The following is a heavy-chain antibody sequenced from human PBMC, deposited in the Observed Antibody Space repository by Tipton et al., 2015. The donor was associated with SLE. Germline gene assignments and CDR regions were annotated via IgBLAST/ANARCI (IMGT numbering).Heavy chain of an antibody. J-gene: IGHJ5*02. V-gene: IGHV4-34*01. D-gene: IGHD6-19*01. Sequence: LRLSCAVYGGSFSGYYWSWIRQPPGKGLGWIGEINHSGSTNYNPSLKSRVTISVDTSKNQFSLKLSAVTAADTAVYYCARANPIAVAGGKFDPWGQGTLVTVSS. CDR2: INHSGST. CDR3: ARANPIAVAGGKFDP. CDR1: GGSFSGYY.